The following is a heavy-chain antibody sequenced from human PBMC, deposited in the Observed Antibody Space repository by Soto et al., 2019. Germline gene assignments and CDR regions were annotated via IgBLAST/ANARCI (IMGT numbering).Heavy chain of an antibody. D-gene: IGHD6-13*01. CDR2: INPNSGGT. V-gene: IGHV1-2*02. J-gene: IGHJ3*02. CDR3: ARSGSSWVVGAFDI. CDR1: GYTFTGYY. Sequence: ASVKVSCKASGYTFTGYYMHWVRQAPGQGLEWMGWINPNSGGTNYAQKFQGRVTMTRDTSISTAYMELSRLRSDDTAVYYCARSGSSWVVGAFDIWGQGTMLTLSS.